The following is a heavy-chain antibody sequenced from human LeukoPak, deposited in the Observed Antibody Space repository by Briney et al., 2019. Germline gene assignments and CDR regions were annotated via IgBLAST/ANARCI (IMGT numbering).Heavy chain of an antibody. V-gene: IGHV4-30-2*01. Sequence: PSETLSLTCTVSGDSISSGGYYWNWIRQPPGKGLEWIGYTYHSGITNYNPSLKSRVTISIDRSKNQFSLKLSSVTAADTAVYYCARQPDSSGWPRDFDYWGQGTLVTVSS. CDR2: TYHSGIT. J-gene: IGHJ4*02. CDR1: GDSISSGGYY. D-gene: IGHD6-19*01. CDR3: ARQPDSSGWPRDFDY.